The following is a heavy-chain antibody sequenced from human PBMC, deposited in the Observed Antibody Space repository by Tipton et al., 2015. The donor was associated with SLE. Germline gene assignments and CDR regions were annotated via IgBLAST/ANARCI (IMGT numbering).Heavy chain of an antibody. D-gene: IGHD3-3*01. CDR2: ISWDGDTT. CDR1: GFRFDDYY. CDR3: AKDLGMEWPSGYGMDV. Sequence: GSLRLSCAVAGFRFDDYYIHWVRQPPGKGLEWVSLISWDGDTTYYADSVKSRFTISRDNNKNSLYLQMNSLRTEDTALYYCAKDLGMEWPSGYGMDVWGQGTTVTVSS. J-gene: IGHJ6*02. V-gene: IGHV3-43*01.